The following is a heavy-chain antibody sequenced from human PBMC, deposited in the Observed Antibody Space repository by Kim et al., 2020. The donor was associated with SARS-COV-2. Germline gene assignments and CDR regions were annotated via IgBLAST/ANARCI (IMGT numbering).Heavy chain of an antibody. J-gene: IGHJ3*02. CDR1: GYTFTGYY. V-gene: IGHV1-2*02. D-gene: IGHD3-3*01. CDR2: INPNSGGT. CDR3: ARPWGPTYYDFYAFDI. Sequence: ASVKVSCKASGYTFTGYYMHWVRQAPGQGLEWMGWINPNSGGTNYAQKFQGRVTMTRDTSISTAYMELSRLRSDDTAVYYCARPWGPTYYDFYAFDIWGQGTMVTVSS.